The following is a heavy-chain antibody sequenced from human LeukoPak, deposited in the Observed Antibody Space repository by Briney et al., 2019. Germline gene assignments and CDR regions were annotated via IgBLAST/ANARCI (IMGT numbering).Heavy chain of an antibody. CDR1: GGSISSYY. CDR2: IYYSGST. V-gene: IGHV4-59*01. D-gene: IGHD5-12*01. Sequence: SETLSLTCTVSGGSISSYYWSWIRQPPGKGLEWIGYIYYSGSTNYNPSLKSRVTISVDTSKNQFSLKLSSVTAADTAVYYCASGAGYSGYDGAFDIWGQGTMVTVSS. J-gene: IGHJ3*02. CDR3: ASGAGYSGYDGAFDI.